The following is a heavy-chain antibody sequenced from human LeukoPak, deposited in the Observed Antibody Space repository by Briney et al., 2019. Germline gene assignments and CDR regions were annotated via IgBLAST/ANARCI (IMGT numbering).Heavy chain of an antibody. D-gene: IGHD6-13*01. V-gene: IGHV1-8*01. CDR3: ARGLAAAGTHWFDS. CDR2: MNPNSGNT. J-gene: IGHJ5*01. CDR1: GYTFTSYD. Sequence: GASVKVSCKASGYTFTSYDINWVRQATGQGLEWMGWMNPNSGNTGYAQKFQGRVTMTRNTSISTAYMELSSLRSEDTAVYYCARGLAAAGTHWFDSWGQGTLVPVSS.